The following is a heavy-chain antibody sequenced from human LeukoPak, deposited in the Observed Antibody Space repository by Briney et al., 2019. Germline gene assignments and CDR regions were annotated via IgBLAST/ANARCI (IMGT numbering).Heavy chain of an antibody. CDR2: IKQDGSEK. D-gene: IGHD1-26*01. CDR1: GFTFSSYW. J-gene: IGHJ4*02. CDR3: ARGGWEPLDY. V-gene: IGHV3-7*01. Sequence: GGSLRLSCAASGFTFSSYWMTCVRQAPGKGLEWVANIKQDGSEKYYVDSVKGRFTISRDNAKNSLYLQMNSLRAEDTAVYHCARGGWEPLDYWGQGILVTVSS.